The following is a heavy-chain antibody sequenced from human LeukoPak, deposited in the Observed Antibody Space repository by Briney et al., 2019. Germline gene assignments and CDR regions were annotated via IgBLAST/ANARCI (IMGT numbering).Heavy chain of an antibody. J-gene: IGHJ4*02. CDR1: GFTVSSNY. V-gene: IGHV3-53*01. CDR2: IYSGGST. Sequence: GGSLGLSCAASGFTVSSNYMSWVRQAPGKGLEWVSVIYSGGSTYYADSVKGRFTISRDNSKNTLYLQMNSLRAEDTAVYYCARDQGTANYWGQGTLVTVSS. CDR3: ARDQGTANY. D-gene: IGHD2-21*02.